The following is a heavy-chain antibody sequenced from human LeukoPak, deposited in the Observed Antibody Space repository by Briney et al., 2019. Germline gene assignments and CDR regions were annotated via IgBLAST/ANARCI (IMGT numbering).Heavy chain of an antibody. CDR1: GGSISSGSYY. Sequence: SQTLSLTCTVSGGSISSGSYYWSWIRQPAGKGLEWIGRIYTSGNTNYNPSLKSRVTISVDTSKNQFSLKLSSVTAADTAMYYCARVFGGPVSRRFDPWGQGTLVTVSS. CDR3: ARVFGGPVSRRFDP. D-gene: IGHD4-23*01. CDR2: IYTSGNT. J-gene: IGHJ5*02. V-gene: IGHV4-61*02.